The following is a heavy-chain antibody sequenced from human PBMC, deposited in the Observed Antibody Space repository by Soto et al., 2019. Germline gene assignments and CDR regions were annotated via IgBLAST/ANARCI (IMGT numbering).Heavy chain of an antibody. D-gene: IGHD6-13*01. CDR2: IYSGGST. CDR1: GFTVSSNY. CDR3: ARGERRSSWYPLFDY. V-gene: IGHV3-53*01. J-gene: IGHJ4*02. Sequence: GGSLRLSCAASGFTVSSNYMSWVRQAPGKGLEWVSVIYSGGSTYYADSVKGRFTISRDNSKNTLYLQMNSLRAEDTAVYYCARGERRSSWYPLFDYRGQGTLVTVSS.